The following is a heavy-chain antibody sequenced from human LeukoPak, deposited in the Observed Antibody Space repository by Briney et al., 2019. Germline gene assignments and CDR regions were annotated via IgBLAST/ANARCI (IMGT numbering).Heavy chain of an antibody. V-gene: IGHV3-23*01. D-gene: IGHD3/OR15-3a*01. CDR3: AKDRWTGSPGNFDY. J-gene: IGHJ4*02. CDR2: SIGSDGSK. CDR1: GFTFSSYV. Sequence: PGGSLRLSCAASGFTFSSYVMSWVRQAPGKGLEWVSGSIGSDGSKYYADSVKGRFTISRDNSKNTLYLQMNSLRVEDTAVYYCAKDRWTGSPGNFDYWGQGTLVTVSS.